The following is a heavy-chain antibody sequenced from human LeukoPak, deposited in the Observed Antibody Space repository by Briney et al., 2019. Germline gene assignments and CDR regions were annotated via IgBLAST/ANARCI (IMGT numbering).Heavy chain of an antibody. V-gene: IGHV5-51*06. CDR2: IYPGDSDT. CDR1: GYTFTTNW. Sequence: GESLKISCKGSGYTFTTNWIAWVRQMPGKGLEWMGMIYPGDSDTRYSPSFQGHITISVDKSINTAYLQWSSLKAADTAMYYCARGDDRGTYYKRTFDSWGQGTLVTVSS. D-gene: IGHD3-10*01. J-gene: IGHJ4*02. CDR3: ARGDDRGTYYKRTFDS.